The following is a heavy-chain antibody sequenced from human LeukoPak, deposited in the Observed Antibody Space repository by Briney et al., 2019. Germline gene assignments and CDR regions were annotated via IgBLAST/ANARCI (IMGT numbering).Heavy chain of an antibody. J-gene: IGHJ5*02. CDR1: GFTFSSYG. V-gene: IGHV3-30*18. D-gene: IGHD4-17*01. CDR3: AKDAEATVTPRGQYNWFDP. Sequence: PGGSLRLSCAASGFTFSSYGLHWVRQAPGKGLEWVAVISYDESNKYYADSVKGRFTISGDNSKNTLYLQMNSLRAEDTAVYYCAKDAEATVTPRGQYNWFDPWGQGTLVTVSS. CDR2: ISYDESNK.